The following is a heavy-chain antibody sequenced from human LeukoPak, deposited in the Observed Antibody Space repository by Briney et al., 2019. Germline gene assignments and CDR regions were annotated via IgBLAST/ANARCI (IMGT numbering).Heavy chain of an antibody. V-gene: IGHV4-38-2*01. CDR2: FYVIGST. Sequence: SETLSLTCAVSSYSISSGYSWGWTRQPPGKGLEWIGNFYVIGSTYNNLSLKSRVTISIDMSKNLFSLKLISVTAADTAVYRCAKTDYGDYGGFNSWGQGTMVTVSS. D-gene: IGHD4-17*01. J-gene: IGHJ3*01. CDR3: AKTDYGDYGGFNS. CDR1: SYSISSGYS.